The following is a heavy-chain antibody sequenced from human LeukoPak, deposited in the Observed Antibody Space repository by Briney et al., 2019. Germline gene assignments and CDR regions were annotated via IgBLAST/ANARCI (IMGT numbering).Heavy chain of an antibody. J-gene: IGHJ5*01. Sequence: SETLSLTCAVYGGSFSGYYWSWIRQPPGKGLQWIGEINHSGSTNYNPSLKSRVTISVDTSKNQFSLKLSSVTAADTAVYYCARTGIAALGIVNWFDSWGQGTLVAVSS. D-gene: IGHD6-6*01. CDR3: ARTGIAALGIVNWFDS. V-gene: IGHV4-34*01. CDR1: GGSFSGYY. CDR2: INHSGST.